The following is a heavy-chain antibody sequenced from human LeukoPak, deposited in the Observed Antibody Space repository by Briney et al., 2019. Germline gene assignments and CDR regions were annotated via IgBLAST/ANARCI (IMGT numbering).Heavy chain of an antibody. V-gene: IGHV3-7*01. CDR2: IQQDGSEK. Sequence: GGSLRLSCAASGFTFSSYWMSWVRQAPGKGLEWVANIQQDGSEKYYVDSVKGRFTISRDNAKNSLYLQTNSLRAEDTAVYYCAKIGAAGNAFDTWGQGTMVTVSS. J-gene: IGHJ3*02. D-gene: IGHD6-13*01. CDR1: GFTFSSYW. CDR3: AKIGAAGNAFDT.